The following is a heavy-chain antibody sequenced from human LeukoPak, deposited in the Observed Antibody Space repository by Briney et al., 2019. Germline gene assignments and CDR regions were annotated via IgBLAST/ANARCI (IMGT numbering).Heavy chain of an antibody. Sequence: PGGSLRLSCAASGFTASSNHMSWVRQAPGKGLEWVSVIYSGGSTYYADSVKGRFTLSRDNSKNTLYLQMNSLRAEDTAVYYCARGSYSGYDYWGQGTLVTVSS. CDR3: ARGSYSGYDY. CDR2: IYSGGST. J-gene: IGHJ4*02. D-gene: IGHD5-12*01. CDR1: GFTASSNH. V-gene: IGHV3-66*01.